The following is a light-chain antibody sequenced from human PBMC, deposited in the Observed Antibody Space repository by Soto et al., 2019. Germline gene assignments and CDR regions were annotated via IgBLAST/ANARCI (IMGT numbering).Light chain of an antibody. V-gene: IGKV3-20*01. Sequence: EIVLTQSPDTLSLSPGERATLSCRASQSVSSSSLAWYQQKPGQAPRLLIYGASSRATGIPDRFSGSGSGTDFPLTISRLEPEDFAVYYCQQYGSSPLYTFGQGTKLEIK. CDR3: QQYGSSPLYT. CDR2: GAS. CDR1: QSVSSSS. J-gene: IGKJ2*01.